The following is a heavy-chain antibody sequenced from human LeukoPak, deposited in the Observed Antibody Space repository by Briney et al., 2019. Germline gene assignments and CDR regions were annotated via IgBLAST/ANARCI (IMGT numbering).Heavy chain of an antibody. CDR1: GFTFSSYD. CDR3: ARDQGQDAFDI. V-gene: IGHV3-13*01. J-gene: IGHJ3*02. CDR2: IGTAGDT. Sequence: GGSLRLSCAASGFTFSSYDMHWVRQATGKGLEWVSAIGTAGDTYYPGSVKGRFTISRENAKNSLYLQMNSLRAGDTAVYYCARDQGQDAFDIWGQRVIVTVSS.